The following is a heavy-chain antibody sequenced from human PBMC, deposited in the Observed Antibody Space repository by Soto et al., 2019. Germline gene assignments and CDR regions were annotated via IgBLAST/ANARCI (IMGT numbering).Heavy chain of an antibody. CDR3: ARELYSCGGDCPYYMDY. CDR2: ISLYHHST. CDR1: GYPFTDYF. D-gene: IGHD2-21*02. J-gene: IGHJ4*02. Sequence: ASVKVSCKTSGYPFTDYFIHWVRQAPGQGLEWMGIISLYHHSTSYAQKFQGRLTVTADTSTTTVYMDLSSLTSEDSAVYWCARELYSCGGDCPYYMDYWGQGTLVTVS. V-gene: IGHV1-46*01.